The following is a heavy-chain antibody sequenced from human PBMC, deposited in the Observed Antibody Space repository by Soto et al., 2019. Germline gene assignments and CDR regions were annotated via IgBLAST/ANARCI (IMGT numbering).Heavy chain of an antibody. CDR2: ARNKANSYTT. V-gene: IGHV3-72*01. CDR1: GFTFSDHH. Sequence: RGSLRPSCAVSGFTFSDHHMDWVRPAPGKGLEWVGRARNKANSYTTAYDASVKGRFTISRDDSKNSLSLQMNSLKTEDTAVYFCARLMGTSFELCGQG. J-gene: IGHJ4*02. D-gene: IGHD2-8*01. CDR3: ARLMGTSFEL.